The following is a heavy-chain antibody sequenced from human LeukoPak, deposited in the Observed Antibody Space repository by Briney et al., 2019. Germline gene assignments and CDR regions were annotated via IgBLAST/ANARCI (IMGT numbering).Heavy chain of an antibody. CDR1: SGSISTSNYY. J-gene: IGHJ4*02. V-gene: IGHV4-61*01. D-gene: IGHD3-10*01. CDR3: ARGGDYGSGSLYNF. CDR2: IYYSGST. Sequence: SETLSLTCTVSSGSISTSNYYWSWIRQPPGKGLEWIGYIYYSGSTNYNPSLKSRVTISVDTSKNRFSLKLSSVTAADTAVYYCARGGDYGSGSLYNFWGQGTLVTVSS.